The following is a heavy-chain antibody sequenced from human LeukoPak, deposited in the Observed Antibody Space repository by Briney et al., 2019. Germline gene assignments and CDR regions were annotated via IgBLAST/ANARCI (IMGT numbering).Heavy chain of an antibody. CDR2: ISGSSTTT. V-gene: IGHV3-48*01. Sequence: GGSLRLSCAASGFIFSSYSMNWVRQAPGRGLEWLSYISGSSTTTVYADSVRGRFTISRDNAKNSLYLQMNSLRAEDTAVYYCARDQGSFDYWGQGTLVTVSS. CDR3: ARDQGSFDY. J-gene: IGHJ4*02. CDR1: GFIFSSYS.